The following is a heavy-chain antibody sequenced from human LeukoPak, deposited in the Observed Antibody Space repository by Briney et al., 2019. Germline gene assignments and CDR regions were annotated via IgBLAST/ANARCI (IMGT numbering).Heavy chain of an antibody. CDR2: ISDSGGST. J-gene: IGHJ4*02. D-gene: IGHD6-13*01. CDR3: AKSMGRSGWYGGY. Sequence: GGSLRLSCVASGFTFNTFGMTWVRQAPGKGLEWVSGISDSGGSTYYADPVKGRFTISRDNSKNTVYLQMNRLRAEDTAIYYCAKSMGRSGWYGGYWGQGILVTVSS. V-gene: IGHV3-23*01. CDR1: GFTFNTFG.